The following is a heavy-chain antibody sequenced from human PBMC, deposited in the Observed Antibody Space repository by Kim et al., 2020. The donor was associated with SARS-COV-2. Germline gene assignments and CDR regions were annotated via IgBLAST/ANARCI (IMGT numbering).Heavy chain of an antibody. V-gene: IGHV7-4-1*02. J-gene: IGHJ6*02. CDR1: GYTFTSYA. D-gene: IGHD5-12*01. Sequence: ASVKVSCKASGYTFTSYAMNWVRQAPGQGLEWMGWINTNTGNPTYAQGFTGRFVFSLDTSVSTAYLQISSLKAEDTAVYYCARDLNRREMATILYYYGMDVWGQGTTVTVSS. CDR2: INTNTGNP. CDR3: ARDLNRREMATILYYYGMDV.